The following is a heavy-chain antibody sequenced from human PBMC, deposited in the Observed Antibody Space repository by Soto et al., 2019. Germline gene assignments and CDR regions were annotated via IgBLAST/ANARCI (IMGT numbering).Heavy chain of an antibody. CDR2: ISSSSSTI. D-gene: IGHD6-13*01. J-gene: IGHJ6*02. CDR3: ARGMGVAAAGNEAPFRYYYGMDV. CDR1: GFTFSSYS. Sequence: GGSLRLSCAASGFTFSSYSMNWVRQAPGKGLEWVSYISSSSSTIYYADSVKGRFTISRDNAKNSLYLQMNSLRDEDTAVYYCARGMGVAAAGNEAPFRYYYGMDVWGQGTTVTVSS. V-gene: IGHV3-48*02.